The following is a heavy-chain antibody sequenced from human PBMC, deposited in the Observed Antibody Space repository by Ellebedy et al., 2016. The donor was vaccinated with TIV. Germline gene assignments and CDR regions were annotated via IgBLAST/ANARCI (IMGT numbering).Heavy chain of an antibody. CDR2: IKQDGSEK. V-gene: IGHV3-7*01. J-gene: IGHJ4*02. D-gene: IGHD1-26*01. CDR3: ARKTRIDN. Sequence: GESLKISCAASGFTFSTYALTWVRQAPGKGLEWVANIKQDGSEKYYVDSVRGRFTISRANAKNSLYLQMTSLRAEDTAVYYCARKTRIDNWGQGTLVTVSS. CDR1: GFTFSTYA.